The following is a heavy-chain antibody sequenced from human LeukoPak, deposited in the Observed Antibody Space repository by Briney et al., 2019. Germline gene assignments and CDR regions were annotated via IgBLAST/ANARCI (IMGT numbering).Heavy chain of an antibody. J-gene: IGHJ4*02. CDR3: ATGNGQRKTGY. CDR2: ITQTGST. V-gene: IGHV4-59*01. Sequence: SETLSLTCTVSGGSISYYYWSWIRQPPTKGLEWIGYITQTGSTNYNPSLKSRVTMSLVRSKNQISLRLTSVTAANTAVYYCATGNGQRKTGYWGQGTLVTVS. D-gene: IGHD1-1*01. CDR1: GGSISYYY.